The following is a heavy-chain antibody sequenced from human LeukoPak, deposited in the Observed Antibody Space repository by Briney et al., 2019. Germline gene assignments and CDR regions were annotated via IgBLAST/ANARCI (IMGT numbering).Heavy chain of an antibody. CDR3: ARVYGYSYKFDY. V-gene: IGHV4-61*01. CDR2: IHDSGST. CDR1: GASVSSGSYY. Sequence: SETLSLTCTVSGASVSSGSYYWSWIRQPPGKGLEWIGYIHDSGSTKYNPSLKSRVSFSVDTSNNQFSLKLSSVTAADTAVYYCARVYGYSYKFDYWGQGTLVTVSS. J-gene: IGHJ4*02. D-gene: IGHD5-18*01.